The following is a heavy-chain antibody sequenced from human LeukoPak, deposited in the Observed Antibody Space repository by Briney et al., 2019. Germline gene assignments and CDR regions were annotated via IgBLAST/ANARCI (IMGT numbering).Heavy chain of an antibody. V-gene: IGHV3-48*03. Sequence: GGSLRLFCAASGFTFRSYDMNWVRQAPGKGLEWVSYISSSGSPIYYADSVKGRFTISRDNAKKSLYLQMNSLRAEDTAVYYCARSPWDSRLYMDVWGQGTTVTVSS. CDR2: ISSSGSPI. CDR1: GFTFRSYD. CDR3: ARSPWDSRLYMDV. D-gene: IGHD1-26*01. J-gene: IGHJ6*03.